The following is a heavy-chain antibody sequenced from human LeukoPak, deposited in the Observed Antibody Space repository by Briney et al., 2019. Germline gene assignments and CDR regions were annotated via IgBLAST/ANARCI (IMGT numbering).Heavy chain of an antibody. V-gene: IGHV5-51*01. CDR3: ARHGQRFKYSGYVWRVGAFDI. CDR2: IYPGDSDT. CDR1: GYSFTSYW. D-gene: IGHD5-12*01. J-gene: IGHJ3*02. Sequence: GESLKISCKGSGYSFTSYWIGWVRQMPGKGLEWMGIIYPGDSDTRYSPSFQGQVTISADKSISTAYLQWSSLKASDTAMYYCARHGQRFKYSGYVWRVGAFDIWGQGTMVTVSS.